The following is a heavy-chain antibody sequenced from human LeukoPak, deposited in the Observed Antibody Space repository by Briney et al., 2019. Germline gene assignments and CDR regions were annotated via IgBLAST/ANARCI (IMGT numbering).Heavy chain of an antibody. Sequence: ASVKVSCKASGYTFTDYYIHWVRQAPGQGLEWMGWISPNSGETSYAQKFQGRVTITRDTSIRTVYMEVNSLRPDDTAVFYCERVAGGDWYYFDFWGQGSLVTVSS. CDR3: ERVAGGDWYYFDF. J-gene: IGHJ4*02. V-gene: IGHV1-2*02. CDR1: GYTFTDYY. D-gene: IGHD2-21*02. CDR2: ISPNSGET.